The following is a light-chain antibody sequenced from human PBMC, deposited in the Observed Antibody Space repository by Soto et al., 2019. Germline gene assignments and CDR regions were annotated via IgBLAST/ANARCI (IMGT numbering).Light chain of an antibody. V-gene: IGKV1-8*01. J-gene: IGKJ1*01. Sequence: AIRMTQSPSSLSASTGDRVTITCRASQGISSYLAWYQQKPGTAPKLLVYAASTLQSGVPSRFSGSGSGTDCTRTISCLQSEDFATYYCQQYYSYPRTFGQGTKVEIK. CDR3: QQYYSYPRT. CDR2: AAS. CDR1: QGISSY.